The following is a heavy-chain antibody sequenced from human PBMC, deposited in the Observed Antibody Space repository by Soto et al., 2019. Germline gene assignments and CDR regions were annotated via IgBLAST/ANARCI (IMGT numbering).Heavy chain of an antibody. CDR3: PRAHSYILSPSAY. J-gene: IGHJ4*02. Sequence: QALCVPYTGSGGLSRPGCYYVCWIRQEPGKGLEWIGYIYQNGDTSSNPSLKSRVTISAHTSKTKFSLKLSSVTDADTFFYYSPRAHSYILSPSAYWGQ. CDR2: IYQNGDT. D-gene: IGHD2-15*01. CDR1: GGLSRPGCYY. V-gene: IGHV4-31*03.